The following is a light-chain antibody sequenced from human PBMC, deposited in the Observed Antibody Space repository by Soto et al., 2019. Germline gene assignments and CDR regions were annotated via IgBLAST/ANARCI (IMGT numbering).Light chain of an antibody. CDR3: QQYNSYVYT. CDR1: QSISSW. CDR2: KAS. J-gene: IGKJ2*01. V-gene: IGKV1-5*03. Sequence: DIQMIQSPSTLSASVGDRVTITCRASQSISSWLAWYQQKPGKAPKLLIYKASSLESGVPSRFSGSGSGTEFTLTISSLQPDDFATYYCQQYNSYVYTFGQGTKLEIK.